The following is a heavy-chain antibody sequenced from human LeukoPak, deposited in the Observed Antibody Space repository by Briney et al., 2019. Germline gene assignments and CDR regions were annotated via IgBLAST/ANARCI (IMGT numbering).Heavy chain of an antibody. CDR1: GGSFSGYY. CDR2: INHSGST. J-gene: IGHJ4*02. V-gene: IGHV4-34*01. CDR3: ARSRVGATYFDY. D-gene: IGHD1-26*01. Sequence: SETLSLTCADYGGSFSGYYWSWIRQPPGKGLEWIGEINHSGSTNYNPSLKSRVTISVDTSKNQFSLKLSSVTAADTAVYYCARSRVGATYFDYWGQGTLVTVSS.